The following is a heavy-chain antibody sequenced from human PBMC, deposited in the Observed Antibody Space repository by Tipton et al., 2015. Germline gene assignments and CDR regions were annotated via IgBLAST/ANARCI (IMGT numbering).Heavy chain of an antibody. Sequence: TLSLTCAVSAYSISSDYYWGWIRQPPGKGLEWIGSISHSGNTYYNPSLKSRVTMSRDTSKNRFSLKLTSVTAADTAVYYCAWARGRHGGLFDSWGQGILVTVSS. J-gene: IGHJ4*02. V-gene: IGHV4-38-2*01. CDR2: ISHSGNT. D-gene: IGHD4-23*01. CDR1: AYSISSDYY. CDR3: AWARGRHGGLFDS.